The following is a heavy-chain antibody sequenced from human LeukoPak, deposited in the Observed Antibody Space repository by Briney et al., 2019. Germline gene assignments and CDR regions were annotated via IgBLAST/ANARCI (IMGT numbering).Heavy chain of an antibody. CDR1: GGSISSGDYY. V-gene: IGHV4-61*08. Sequence: SETLSLTCTVSGGSISSGDYYWSWIRQPPGKGLEWIGYIYYSGSTNYNPSLKSRVTISVDTSKNQFSLKLSSVTAADTAVYYCARGVTYYYDSSGSSKYYYYGMDVWGQGTTVTVSS. J-gene: IGHJ6*02. CDR3: ARGVTYYYDSSGSSKYYYYGMDV. CDR2: IYYSGST. D-gene: IGHD3-22*01.